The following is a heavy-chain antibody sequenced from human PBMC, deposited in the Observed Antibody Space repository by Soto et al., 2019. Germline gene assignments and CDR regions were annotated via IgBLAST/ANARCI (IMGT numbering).Heavy chain of an antibody. D-gene: IGHD5-12*01. CDR1: GFTFSSYS. CDR3: ARAISRPPTKDYYYMDV. CDR2: ISSSSSYI. Sequence: GGSLRLSCAASGFTFSSYSMNWVRQAPGKGLEWVSSISSSSSYIYYADSVKGRFTISRDNAKNSLYLQMNSLRAEDTAVYYCARAISRPPTKDYYYMDVWGKGTTVTVSS. J-gene: IGHJ6*03. V-gene: IGHV3-21*01.